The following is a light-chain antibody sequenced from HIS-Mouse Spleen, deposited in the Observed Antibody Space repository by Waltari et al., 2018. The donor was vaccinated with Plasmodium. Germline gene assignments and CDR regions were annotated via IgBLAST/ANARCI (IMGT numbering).Light chain of an antibody. CDR3: QAWDSSTVV. CDR1: KLGDKY. J-gene: IGLJ2*01. CDR2: KDS. Sequence: SYELTQPPSVSVSPGQTASITCPGDKLGDKYACWYQQKPSQSPVLVIYKDSKRPSGIPERFSGSNSGNTATLTISGTQAMDEADYYCQAWDSSTVVFGGGTKLTVL. V-gene: IGLV3-1*01.